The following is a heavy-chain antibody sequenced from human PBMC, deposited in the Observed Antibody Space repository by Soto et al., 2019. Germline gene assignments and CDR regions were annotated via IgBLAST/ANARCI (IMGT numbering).Heavy chain of an antibody. Sequence: QVQLVESGGGVVQPGRSLRLSCVESGFTFSNYGMHWVRQAPGKGLEWVAVIWYDGSNKYYADSVKGRFTISRDNSKNTLYLQLNSLRAEDTAVYYCARDGVRVGGLDYWGQGTLVTVSS. CDR3: ARDGVRVGGLDY. J-gene: IGHJ4*02. CDR1: GFTFSNYG. D-gene: IGHD1-26*01. V-gene: IGHV3-33*01. CDR2: IWYDGSNK.